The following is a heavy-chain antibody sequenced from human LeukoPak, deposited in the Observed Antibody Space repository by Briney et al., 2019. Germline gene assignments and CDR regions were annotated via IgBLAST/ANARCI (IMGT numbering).Heavy chain of an antibody. D-gene: IGHD3-22*01. V-gene: IGHV4-59*01. J-gene: IGHJ5*02. Sequence: PSETLSLTCSVSGDSISSYFWAWLRQPPGKGLEWIGYVCYNGTTNYNPSLRNRVAISIDTSKNQFSLKLNSATAADTAVYYCARGSLYYYDSSGYPRDRSWFDPWGQGTLVTVSS. CDR3: ARGSLYYYDSSGYPRDRSWFDP. CDR1: GDSISSYF. CDR2: VCYNGTT.